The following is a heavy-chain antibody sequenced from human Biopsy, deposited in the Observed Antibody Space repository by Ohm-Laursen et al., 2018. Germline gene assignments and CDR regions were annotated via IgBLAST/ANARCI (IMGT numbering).Heavy chain of an antibody. D-gene: IGHD3-22*01. CDR2: ISAYNGNR. CDR1: GYTFTNYG. Sequence: ASVKVSCKASGYTFTNYGISWVRQAPGQGLEWMGWISAYNGNRNYAQKFQGRVTMTTDTSTSTAYMELRSLRSDDTAVYFCAREEDNSGYDYYGMDVWGQGTTVTVSS. J-gene: IGHJ6*02. CDR3: AREEDNSGYDYYGMDV. V-gene: IGHV1-18*01.